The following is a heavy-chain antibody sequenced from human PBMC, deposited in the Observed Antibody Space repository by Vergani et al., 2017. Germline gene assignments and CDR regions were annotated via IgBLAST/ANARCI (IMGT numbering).Heavy chain of an antibody. CDR3: AKPQTVTSDGMEV. J-gene: IGHJ6*02. CDR1: GYTFTDHY. V-gene: IGHV1-69-2*01. CDR2: VDPEDGET. Sequence: EVQLVQSGAEVKKPGATLKISCQVSGYTFTDHYMHWVKQAPGKGLEWMGLVDPEDGETIYAKKIKGRVTITADTSTDTAHMELSSLRSEDTAVYYCAKPQTVTSDGMEVWGQGTTVIVSS. D-gene: IGHD4-17*01.